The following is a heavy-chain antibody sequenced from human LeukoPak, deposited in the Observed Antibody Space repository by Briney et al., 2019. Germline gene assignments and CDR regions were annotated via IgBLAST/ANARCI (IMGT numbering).Heavy chain of an antibody. CDR1: VYTFTSYD. CDR3: ARGVSKLYSGTYY. V-gene: IGHV1-8*01. J-gene: IGHJ4*02. D-gene: IGHD1-26*01. CDR2: MNPNSGNT. Sequence: ASVKVSFKSSVYTFTSYDINWVRQATGQGLEWMGWMNPNSGNTGYAQKFQVRVTMTRNTSISPAYMEMSSLTSEDTAVYYCARGVSKLYSGTYYWGQGTLVTVSS.